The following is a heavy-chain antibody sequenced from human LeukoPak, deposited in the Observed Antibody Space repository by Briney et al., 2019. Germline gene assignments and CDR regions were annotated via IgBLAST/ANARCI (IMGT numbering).Heavy chain of an antibody. CDR1: GHTISNYA. CDR2: ISGSSDNT. V-gene: IGHV3-23*01. Sequence: PGGSLRLSCVASGHTISNYAFSWGRPPPREGVEGVSGISGSSDNTYYAESLQGRVTVSGDTSKNTLYLLLNTLRADDTAVYYCAAGELSAAGNCYNVNYFDSWGQGALVTVSS. D-gene: IGHD3-10*01. CDR3: AAGELSAAGNCYNVNYFDS. J-gene: IGHJ4*02.